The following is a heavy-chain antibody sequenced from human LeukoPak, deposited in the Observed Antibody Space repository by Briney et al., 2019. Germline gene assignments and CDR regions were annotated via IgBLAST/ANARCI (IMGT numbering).Heavy chain of an antibody. V-gene: IGHV1-8*01. Sequence: ASVKVSCKAPGYTFTSYDINWVRQATGQGLEWMGWMNPNSGNTGYAQKFQGRVTMTRNTSISTAYMELSSLRSEDTAVYYCARALRTTAAWFDPWGQGTLVTVSS. D-gene: IGHD1-1*01. CDR3: ARALRTTAAWFDP. CDR1: GYTFTSYD. CDR2: MNPNSGNT. J-gene: IGHJ5*02.